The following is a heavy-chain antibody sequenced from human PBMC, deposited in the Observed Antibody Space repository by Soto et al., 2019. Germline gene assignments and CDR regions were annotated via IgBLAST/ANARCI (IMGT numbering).Heavy chain of an antibody. CDR1: GYTFTSYG. CDR3: ARFGRYDSWSGYLTHIRKGYYYYCMDV. J-gene: IGHJ6*02. CDR2: ISAYNGNT. V-gene: IGHV1-18*01. Sequence: ASVKVSCKASGYTFTSYGISWVRQAPGQGLEWMGWISAYNGNTNYAQKLQGRVTMTTDTSTSTAYMELRSLRSDDTAVYYCARFGRYDSWSGYLTHIRKGYYYYCMDVRDQGTTVTVSS. D-gene: IGHD3-3*01.